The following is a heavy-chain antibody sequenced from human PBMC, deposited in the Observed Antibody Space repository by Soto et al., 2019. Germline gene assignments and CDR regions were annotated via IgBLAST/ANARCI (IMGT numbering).Heavy chain of an antibody. CDR3: ARVSSGWYTVYGMDV. D-gene: IGHD6-19*01. CDR1: GYTFTSYD. CDR2: MNPNNGNT. V-gene: IGHV1-8*01. Sequence: ASVKVSCKAAGYTFTSYDINWVRQATGQGLEWMGWMNPNNGNTGYAQKFQGRVTMTRNTSISTAYMELSSLRSEDTAVYYCARVSSGWYTVYGMDVWGQGTTVTVSS. J-gene: IGHJ6*02.